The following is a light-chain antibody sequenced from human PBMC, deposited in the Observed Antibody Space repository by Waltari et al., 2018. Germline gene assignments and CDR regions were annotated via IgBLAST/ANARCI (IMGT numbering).Light chain of an antibody. CDR3: AAWDDSLSGDV. V-gene: IGLV1-44*01. CDR1: ASNIGRNT. Sequence: QSVLTQPPSASGTPGQRVTISCSGSASNIGRNTVNWYQHLPGTAPKLLIYSNNQRHSGFPDRLSGSKSDTSASLVISGLKSEDEAEYYCAAWDDSLSGDVFGTGTKVTVL. CDR2: SNN. J-gene: IGLJ1*01.